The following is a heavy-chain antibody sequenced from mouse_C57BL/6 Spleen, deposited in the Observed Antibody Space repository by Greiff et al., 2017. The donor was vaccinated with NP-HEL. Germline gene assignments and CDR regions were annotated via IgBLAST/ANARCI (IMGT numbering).Heavy chain of an antibody. D-gene: IGHD1-1*01. CDR2: IYPRDGST. Sequence: QVQLQQSGPELVKPGASVKLSCKASGYTFTSYDINWVKQRPGQGLEWIGWIYPRDGSTKYNEKFKGKATLTVDTSSSTAYMELHSLTSEDSAVYFCARQEDYYGSSWYFDVWGTGTTVTVSS. V-gene: IGHV1-85*01. J-gene: IGHJ1*03. CDR3: ARQEDYYGSSWYFDV. CDR1: GYTFTSYD.